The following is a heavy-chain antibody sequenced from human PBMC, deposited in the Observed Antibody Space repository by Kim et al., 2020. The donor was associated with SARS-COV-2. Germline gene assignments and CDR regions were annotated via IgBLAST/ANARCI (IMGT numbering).Heavy chain of an antibody. V-gene: IGHV3-9*01. CDR1: GFNFNDYA. CDR3: AKGNPSILNAFDV. CDR2: ISWNSGTR. J-gene: IGHJ3*01. D-gene: IGHD2-15*01. Sequence: GGSLRLSCAASGFNFNDYAMHWVRQAPGKGLEWVSGISWNSGTRGYADSVKGRFTVPRDNAKNSLFLEMNSLRPEDTALYYCAKGNPSILNAFDVWGQGTMVIVSS.